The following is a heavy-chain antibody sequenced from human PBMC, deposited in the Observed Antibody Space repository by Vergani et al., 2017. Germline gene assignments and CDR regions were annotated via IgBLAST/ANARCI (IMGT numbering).Heavy chain of an antibody. Sequence: QVQLQQWGAGLLKPSETLSLTCAVYGGSFSGYYWSWIRQPPGKGLEWIGEINHSGSNNYNPSLKRRVTISVDTSKNQFSLKLSSVTAAETAVYYCARGYCSSTSCYRYYFDYWGQGTLVTVSS. CDR1: GGSFSGYY. CDR3: ARGYCSSTSCYRYYFDY. J-gene: IGHJ4*02. CDR2: INHSGSN. V-gene: IGHV4-34*01. D-gene: IGHD2-2*01.